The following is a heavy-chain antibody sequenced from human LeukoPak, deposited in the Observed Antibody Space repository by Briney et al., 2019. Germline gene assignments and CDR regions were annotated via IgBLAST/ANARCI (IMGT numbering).Heavy chain of an antibody. CDR3: ARGISSSWVDY. CDR1: GGSISSYY. CDR2: IYYSGST. Sequence: TSDTLSLTCTVSGGSISSYYWSWIRQPPGKGLEWIGYIYYSGSTNYSPPLKSRATISVDTSKNQFSLKLSSVTAADTAVYYCARGISSSWVDYWGQGTLVTVSS. D-gene: IGHD6-13*01. V-gene: IGHV4-59*07. J-gene: IGHJ4*02.